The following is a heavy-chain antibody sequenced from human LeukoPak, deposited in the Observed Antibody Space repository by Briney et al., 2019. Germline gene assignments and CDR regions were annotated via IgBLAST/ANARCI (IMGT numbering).Heavy chain of an antibody. CDR1: GFTFSSYS. D-gene: IGHD3-22*01. J-gene: IGHJ3*02. CDR2: ISSSSSHI. V-gene: IGHV3-21*01. Sequence: GGSLRLSCAASGFTFSSYSMNWVRQAPGKGLEWVSSISSSSSHIYYADSVKGRFTIFRDNAKNSLYLQMNSLRAEDTAVYYCARGLDSSGYYGDAFDIWGQGTMVTVSS. CDR3: ARGLDSSGYYGDAFDI.